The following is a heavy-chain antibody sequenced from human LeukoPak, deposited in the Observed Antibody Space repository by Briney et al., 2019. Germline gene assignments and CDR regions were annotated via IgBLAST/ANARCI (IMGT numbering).Heavy chain of an antibody. D-gene: IGHD6-19*01. J-gene: IGHJ4*02. V-gene: IGHV1-69*05. Sequence: GASVKVSCKASGGTFSSYAISWVRQAPVQGLEWMGGIIPIFGTANYAQKFQGRVTITTDESTSTAYMELSSLRSEDTAVYYCARGHQRAGSGLDYWGQGTLVTVSS. CDR3: ARGHQRAGSGLDY. CDR1: GGTFSSYA. CDR2: IIPIFGTA.